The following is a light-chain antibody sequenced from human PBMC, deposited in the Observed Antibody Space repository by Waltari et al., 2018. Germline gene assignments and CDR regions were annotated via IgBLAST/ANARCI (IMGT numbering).Light chain of an antibody. Sequence: QAVVTQEPSLTVSPGGTVTLTCGSRTGAVTSGHYPYWFQQKPGQAPRTLIYNTNTKHSWTPARFSGSLLGGKAALTLSGAQPEDEAEYYCLLSYSDAVVFGGGTKLTVL. V-gene: IGLV7-46*01. CDR1: TGAVTSGHY. CDR3: LLSYSDAVV. CDR2: NTN. J-gene: IGLJ2*01.